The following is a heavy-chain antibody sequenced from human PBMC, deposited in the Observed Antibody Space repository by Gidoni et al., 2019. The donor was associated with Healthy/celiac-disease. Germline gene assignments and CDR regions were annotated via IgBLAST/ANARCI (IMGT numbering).Heavy chain of an antibody. CDR3: ARALGIVVVVAATPGGFDP. CDR2: INHSGST. J-gene: IGHJ5*02. Sequence: QVQLQQWCAGLLKPSETLSLTCAVYGGSFSGYYWSWIRQPPGKGLEWSGEINHSGSTNYNPSLKSRVTISVDTSKNQFSLKLSSVTAADTAVYYCARALGIVVVVAATPGGFDPWGQGTLVTVSS. CDR1: GGSFSGYY. V-gene: IGHV4-34*01. D-gene: IGHD2-15*01.